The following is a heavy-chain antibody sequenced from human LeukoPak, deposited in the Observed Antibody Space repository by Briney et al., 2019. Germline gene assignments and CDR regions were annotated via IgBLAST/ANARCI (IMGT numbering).Heavy chain of an antibody. CDR3: ARKTGYYDSSGYPYYYYYYMDV. D-gene: IGHD3-22*01. J-gene: IGHJ6*03. Sequence: PGGSLRLSCAASGFTFSRNSMTWVRQAPGKGLEWVSSISTSSSYIYYADSVKGRFTISRDNAKNSLYLQMNSLRAEDTAVYYCARKTGYYDSSGYPYYYYYYMDVWGKGTTVTVSS. CDR1: GFTFSRNS. V-gene: IGHV3-21*01. CDR2: ISTSSSYI.